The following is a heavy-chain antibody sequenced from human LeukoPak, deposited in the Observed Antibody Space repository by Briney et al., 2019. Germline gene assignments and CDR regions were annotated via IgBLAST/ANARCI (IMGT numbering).Heavy chain of an antibody. Sequence: QPGGSLRLSCAASGFTFSSYWMYWVRQTPGTGLEWVSRISIDGRSTINADSVKGRFTISRDNAENTLYLQMNSLRAEDTAVYYCARVIVFMSTGPHLDYWGQGTLAIVSS. CDR2: ISIDGRST. V-gene: IGHV3-74*01. D-gene: IGHD3-16*01. CDR1: GFTFSSYW. J-gene: IGHJ4*02. CDR3: ARVIVFMSTGPHLDY.